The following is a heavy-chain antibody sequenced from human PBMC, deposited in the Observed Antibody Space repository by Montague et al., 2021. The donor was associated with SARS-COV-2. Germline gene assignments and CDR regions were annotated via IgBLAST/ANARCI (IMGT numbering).Heavy chain of an antibody. CDR2: ISSSGSTI. V-gene: IGHV3-48*03. D-gene: IGHD2-15*01. CDR1: GFTFSSYE. CDR3: ARDGCSGGRCYSSWFDP. Sequence: SLSLSCAASGFTFSSYEMNWVRQAPGKGLEWVSYISSSGSTIYYXDSXKGRFTISRDNAKNSLYLQMNSLRAEDTAVYYCARDGCSGGRCYSSWFDPWGQGTLVTVSS. J-gene: IGHJ5*02.